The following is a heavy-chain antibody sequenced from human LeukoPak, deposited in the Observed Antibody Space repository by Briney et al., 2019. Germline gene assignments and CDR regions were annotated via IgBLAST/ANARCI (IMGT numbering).Heavy chain of an antibody. Sequence: GGSLRLSCAASGFSFSRYAMHWVRQAPGKGLEWVAVTSYDGSNQYYADSVKGRFTISRDNSMNTLSLQMDSLRVEDTGVYYCAKDFETRKEAWLRYPDYWGQGTLVTVSS. V-gene: IGHV3-30*18. J-gene: IGHJ4*02. CDR1: GFSFSRYA. CDR2: TSYDGSNQ. CDR3: AKDFETRKEAWLRYPDY. D-gene: IGHD3-16*01.